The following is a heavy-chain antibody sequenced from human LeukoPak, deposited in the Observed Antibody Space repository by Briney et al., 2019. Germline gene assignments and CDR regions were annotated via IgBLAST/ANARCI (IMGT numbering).Heavy chain of an antibody. CDR2: INPNSGGT. J-gene: IGHJ4*02. CDR3: ARVTGYSYGD. Sequence: ASVKVSYKASGYTFTDYYIHWVRQAPGQGLECMGWINPNSGGTNYAQKFQGRVTMTRDTSISTAYMELSRLRSDDTAVYYCARVTGYSYGDWGQGTLVTVSS. D-gene: IGHD5-18*01. CDR1: GYTFTDYY. V-gene: IGHV1-2*02.